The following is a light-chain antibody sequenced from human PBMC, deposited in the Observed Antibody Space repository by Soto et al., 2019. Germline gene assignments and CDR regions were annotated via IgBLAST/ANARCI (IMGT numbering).Light chain of an antibody. Sequence: DIQMTQSPSSVSASIGDTVTITCRASQDISTLLAWYQQKPGKAPKLLIYGASTLESGVPSRFSGRGSATDFTLTISSLQPEDFATYFCQQADSFPLTFGGGTKVEIK. CDR2: GAS. V-gene: IGKV1D-12*01. CDR3: QQADSFPLT. J-gene: IGKJ4*01. CDR1: QDISTL.